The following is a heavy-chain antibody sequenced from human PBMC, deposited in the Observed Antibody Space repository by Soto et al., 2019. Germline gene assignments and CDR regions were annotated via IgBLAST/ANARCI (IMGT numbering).Heavy chain of an antibody. CDR2: INHSGST. V-gene: IGHV4-34*01. CDR1: GGSFSGYY. D-gene: IGHD3-10*01. CDR3: ARVFYGSGSYSYYYYYGMDV. Sequence: SETLSLTCAVYGGSFSGYYWSWIRQPPGKGLEWIGEINHSGSTNYNPSLKSRVTISVDTSKNQFSLKLSSVTAADTAVYYCARVFYGSGSYSYYYYYGMDVWGQGTTVTVSS. J-gene: IGHJ6*02.